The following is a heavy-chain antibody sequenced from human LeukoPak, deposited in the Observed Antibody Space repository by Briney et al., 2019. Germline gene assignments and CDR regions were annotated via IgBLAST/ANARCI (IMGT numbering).Heavy chain of an antibody. J-gene: IGHJ4*02. CDR1: GFPFSSYS. V-gene: IGHV3-21*01. D-gene: IGHD1-26*01. CDR2: ISSSSSYI. Sequence: GGSLRLSRAASGFPFSSYSMNWVRQAPGKGLEWVSSISSSSSYIYYADSVKGRFTISRDNAKNSLYLQMNSLRAEDTAVYYCARDGTEWELPGADYWGQGTLVTVSS. CDR3: ARDGTEWELPGADY.